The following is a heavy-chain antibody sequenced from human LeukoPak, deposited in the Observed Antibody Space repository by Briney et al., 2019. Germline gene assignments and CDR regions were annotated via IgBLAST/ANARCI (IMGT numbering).Heavy chain of an antibody. D-gene: IGHD2-15*01. Sequence: ASVKVSCKASGYTFTGYYMHWVRQAPGQGLEWMGWINPNSGGTNYAQKFRGRVTMTRDTSISTAYMELSRLRSDDTAVYYCARDVSSPPPHVVVVAAGDDAFDIWGQGTMVTVSS. CDR3: ARDVSSPPPHVVVVAAGDDAFDI. J-gene: IGHJ3*02. V-gene: IGHV1-2*02. CDR1: GYTFTGYY. CDR2: INPNSGGT.